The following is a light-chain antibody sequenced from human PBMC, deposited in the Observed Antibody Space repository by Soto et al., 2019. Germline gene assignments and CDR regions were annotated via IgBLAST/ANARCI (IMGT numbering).Light chain of an antibody. CDR2: GAS. Sequence: EIVLTQSPATLSLSPGERATLSCRASHSVGTYLAWYQQKPGQAPRLLIYGASTRATGIPARFSGSGSGTEFTLTISSLQSEDFAVYYCQQYNNWPPTFGQGTKVEIK. J-gene: IGKJ1*01. V-gene: IGKV3D-15*01. CDR1: HSVGTY. CDR3: QQYNNWPPT.